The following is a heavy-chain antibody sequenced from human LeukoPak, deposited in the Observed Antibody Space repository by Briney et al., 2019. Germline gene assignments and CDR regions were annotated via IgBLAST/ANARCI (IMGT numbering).Heavy chain of an antibody. V-gene: IGHV1-2*02. CDR2: INPNSGGT. Sequence: GASVKVSCKASGYTFTGYYMHWVRQAPGQGLEWMGWINPNSGGTNYAQKFQGRVTMTRDTSISTAYMELSRLRSEDTAVYYCARDDAVAGSFFDYWGQGTLVTVSS. D-gene: IGHD6-19*01. CDR3: ARDDAVAGSFFDY. CDR1: GYTFTGYY. J-gene: IGHJ4*02.